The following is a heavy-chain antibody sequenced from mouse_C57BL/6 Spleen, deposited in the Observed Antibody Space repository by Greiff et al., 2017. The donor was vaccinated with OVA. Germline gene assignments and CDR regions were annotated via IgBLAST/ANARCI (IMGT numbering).Heavy chain of an antibody. D-gene: IGHD3-3*01. J-gene: IGHJ2*01. V-gene: IGHV1-63*01. Sequence: QVQLQQSGAELVRPGTSVKMSCKASGYTFTNYWIGWAKQRPGHGLEWIGDIYPGGGYSNYNDKFKGKATLTADKASSTADMQFSSLTSEDSATYYCARGGDHYFDYWGQGTTLTVSS. CDR2: IYPGGGYS. CDR1: GYTFTNYW. CDR3: ARGGDHYFDY.